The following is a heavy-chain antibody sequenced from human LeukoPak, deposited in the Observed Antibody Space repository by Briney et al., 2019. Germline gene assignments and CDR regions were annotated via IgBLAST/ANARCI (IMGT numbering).Heavy chain of an antibody. Sequence: GGSLRLSCAASGFSFSNYDMHGVRQAPGKGLEGLAVMWYDGSNKYYADSVKGRFTISRDNSKNTLYLQMNSLRVEDTAVYYCARGDPTVTTKQNFDYWGQGTLVTVSS. CDR2: MWYDGSNK. V-gene: IGHV3-33*01. J-gene: IGHJ4*02. D-gene: IGHD4-17*01. CDR3: ARGDPTVTTKQNFDY. CDR1: GFSFSNYD.